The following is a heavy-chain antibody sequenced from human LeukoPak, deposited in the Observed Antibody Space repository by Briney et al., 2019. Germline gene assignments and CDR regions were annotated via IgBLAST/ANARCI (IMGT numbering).Heavy chain of an antibody. CDR2: MNPNSGNT. CDR3: ARGWGSGGSYYFDY. D-gene: IGHD2-15*01. Sequence: ASVKVSCKASGYTFTSYDINWVRQATGQGLEWMGWMNPNSGNTGYAQRFQGRVTMTRNTSISTAYMELSSLRSEDTAVYYCARGWGSGGSYYFDYWGQGTLVTVSS. CDR1: GYTFTSYD. V-gene: IGHV1-8*01. J-gene: IGHJ4*02.